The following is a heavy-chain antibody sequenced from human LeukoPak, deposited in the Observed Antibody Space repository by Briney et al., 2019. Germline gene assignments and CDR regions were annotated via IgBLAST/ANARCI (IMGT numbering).Heavy chain of an antibody. D-gene: IGHD1-1*01. CDR1: GFTFSSYV. Sequence: GGSLRLSCAASGFTFSSYVMSWVRQSPGKGLECFCGISGSGGSTYYADSVKGRFTISRDNSKNTLYLQMNSLRAEDTAVYYCATTLLRASTYMDVWGKGTTVTVSS. J-gene: IGHJ6*03. CDR3: ATTLLRASTYMDV. V-gene: IGHV3-23*01. CDR2: ISGSGGST.